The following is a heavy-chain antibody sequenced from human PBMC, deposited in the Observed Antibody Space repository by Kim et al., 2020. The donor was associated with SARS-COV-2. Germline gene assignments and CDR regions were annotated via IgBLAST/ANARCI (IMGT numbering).Heavy chain of an antibody. CDR3: ASYYYDSSGYTYGMDV. D-gene: IGHD3-22*01. Sequence: SLKSRVTISVDTAKNQFSPKLSSVTAADTAVYYCASYYYDSSGYTYGMDVWGQGTTVTVSS. J-gene: IGHJ6*02. V-gene: IGHV4-4*09.